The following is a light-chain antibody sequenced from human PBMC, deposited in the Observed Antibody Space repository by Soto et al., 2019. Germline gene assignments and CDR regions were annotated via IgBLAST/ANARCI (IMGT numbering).Light chain of an antibody. J-gene: IGKJ1*01. CDR2: GAS. V-gene: IGKV3-20*01. CDR3: QQYGDSPRT. Sequence: EIVLTQSPGTLSLSPGESATLSCRASQSVRSSYLAWYHQKPGQAPRLLIYGASSRATGIPDRFSGSGSGTDFTLTISRLEPEDFAVYYCQQYGDSPRTFGQGTKVEIK. CDR1: QSVRSSY.